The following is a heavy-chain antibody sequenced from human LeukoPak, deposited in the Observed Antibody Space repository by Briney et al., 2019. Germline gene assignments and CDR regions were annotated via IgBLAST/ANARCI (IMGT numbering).Heavy chain of an antibody. D-gene: IGHD4-23*01. J-gene: IGHJ5*02. Sequence: PSETLSLTCAVYGGSFSGYYWSWIRQPPGKGLEWIGEINHSGSTNYNPSLKSRVTISVDTSKNQFSLKLSSVTAADTAVYYCARGTGGVTPNWFDPWGQGTLVTVSS. CDR2: INHSGST. V-gene: IGHV4-34*01. CDR1: GGSFSGYY. CDR3: ARGTGGVTPNWFDP.